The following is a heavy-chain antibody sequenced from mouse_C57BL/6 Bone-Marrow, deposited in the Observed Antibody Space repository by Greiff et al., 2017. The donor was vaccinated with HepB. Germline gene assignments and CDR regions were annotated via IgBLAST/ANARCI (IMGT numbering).Heavy chain of an antibody. V-gene: IGHV14-1*01. J-gene: IGHJ3*01. Sequence: VQLQQSGAELVRPGASVKLSCTASGFNIKDYYMHWVKQRPEQGLEWIGRIDPEDGDTEYAPKFQGKATMTADTSSNTAYLQLSSLTSEDTAVYYCTYTSSYYGSSAFAYWGQGTLVTVSA. CDR2: IDPEDGDT. CDR3: TYTSSYYGSSAFAY. D-gene: IGHD1-1*01. CDR1: GFNIKDYY.